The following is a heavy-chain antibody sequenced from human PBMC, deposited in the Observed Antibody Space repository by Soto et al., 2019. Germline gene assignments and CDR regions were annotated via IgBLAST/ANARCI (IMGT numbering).Heavy chain of an antibody. CDR2: ISSSSSYI. CDR1: GFTFSSYS. D-gene: IGHD4-17*01. J-gene: IGHJ6*02. CDR3: ARDSYGDKSMDG. V-gene: IGHV3-21*01. Sequence: EVQLVESGGGLVKPGGSLRLSCAASGFTFSSYSMNWVRQAPGKGLEWVSSISSSSSYIYYADSVKGRFTISRDNAKNSLYLQMSSLRAEDTAVYYCARDSYGDKSMDGWGQGTTVTVSS.